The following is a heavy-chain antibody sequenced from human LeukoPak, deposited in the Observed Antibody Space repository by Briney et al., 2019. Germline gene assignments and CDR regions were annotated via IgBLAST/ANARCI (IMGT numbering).Heavy chain of an antibody. CDR2: IYSGGST. Sequence: GGSLRLSCAASGFTVSSNYMSWVRQAPGKGLEGVSVIYSGGSTYYADSVKGRFTISRDNSKNTLYLQMNSLRAEDTAVYYCARAGPAVDTAMVDYFDYWGQGTLVTVSS. J-gene: IGHJ4*02. V-gene: IGHV3-66*02. D-gene: IGHD5-18*01. CDR1: GFTVSSNY. CDR3: ARAGPAVDTAMVDYFDY.